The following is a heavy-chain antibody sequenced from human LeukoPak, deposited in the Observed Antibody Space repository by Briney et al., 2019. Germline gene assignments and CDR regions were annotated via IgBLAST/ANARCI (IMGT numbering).Heavy chain of an antibody. V-gene: IGHV3-13*04. J-gene: IGHJ4*02. CDR1: GFTFRSYD. D-gene: IGHD7-27*01. CDR2: SGTDGDT. Sequence: TLRLSCAPPGFTFRSYDMHWVRHHTGKGQQGFSASGTDGDTYYPGSVKGRLTISRENGKNSLYLQMNRLRAGDTAVYYCARGDTNWGGFGYWGRGTLVTVSS. CDR3: ARGDTNWGGFGY.